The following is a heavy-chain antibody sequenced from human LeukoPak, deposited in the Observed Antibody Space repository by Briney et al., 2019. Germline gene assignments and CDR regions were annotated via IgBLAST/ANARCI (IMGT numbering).Heavy chain of an antibody. CDR3: ARVSFTYGPLDS. D-gene: IGHD4-17*01. Sequence: PSETLSLTCNVPRGSISSGGHYWSWIRQRPGKGLEWMGYTYFTGSTYYNPSLQSRLIISADTSMTQFSLRPRSVTAADTAVYYCARVSFTYGPLDSWGPGILVTVSS. CDR1: RGSISSGGHY. CDR2: TYFTGST. V-gene: IGHV4-31*03. J-gene: IGHJ5*01.